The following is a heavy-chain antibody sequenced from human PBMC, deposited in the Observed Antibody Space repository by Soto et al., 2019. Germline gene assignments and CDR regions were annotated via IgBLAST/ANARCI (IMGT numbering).Heavy chain of an antibody. D-gene: IGHD2-2*01. V-gene: IGHV3-21*01. J-gene: IGHJ1*01. CDR1: GFTFSSYS. CDR2: ISSSSSYI. Sequence: GGSLRLSCAASGFTFSSYSMNWVRQAPGKGLEWVSSISSSSSYIYYADSVKGRFTISRDNAKNSLYLQMNSLRAEDTAVYYCARGDQYCSSTSCYDPTEYFQHWGQGTLVTV. CDR3: ARGDQYCSSTSCYDPTEYFQH.